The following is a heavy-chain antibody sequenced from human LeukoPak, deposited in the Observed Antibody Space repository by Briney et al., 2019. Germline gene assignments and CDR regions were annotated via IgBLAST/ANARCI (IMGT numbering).Heavy chain of an antibody. CDR1: GFTFISYS. J-gene: IGHJ4*02. D-gene: IGHD3-10*01. CDR3: ARSTMVQGVH. V-gene: IGHV3-48*02. Sequence: PGGSLRVSCAASGFTFISYSMNWVRQAPGKGLEWVSYISSSSSTIYYADSVKGRFTISRDNAKNSLYLQMNSLRDEDTAVYYCARSTMVQGVHWGQGTLVTVSS. CDR2: ISSSSSTI.